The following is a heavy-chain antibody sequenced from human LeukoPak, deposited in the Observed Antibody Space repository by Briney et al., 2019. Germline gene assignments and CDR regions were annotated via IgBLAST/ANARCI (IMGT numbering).Heavy chain of an antibody. CDR3: TRSIPSWLTPYFDY. J-gene: IGHJ4*02. D-gene: IGHD3-22*01. CDR1: GFTFSSYAIH. V-gene: IGHV4-39*01. CDR2: IYYSGST. Sequence: GSLRLSCSASGFTFSSYAIHWVRQPPGKGLEWIGSIYYSGSTYYNPSLKSRVTISVDTSKNQFSLKLSSVTAADTAVYYCTRSIPSWLTPYFDYWGQGTLVTVSS.